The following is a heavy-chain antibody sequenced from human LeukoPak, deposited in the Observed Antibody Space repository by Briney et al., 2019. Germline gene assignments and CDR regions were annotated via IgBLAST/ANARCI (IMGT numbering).Heavy chain of an antibody. CDR1: GFTFSTYA. CDR2: IRPDGDRT. J-gene: IGHJ4*02. D-gene: IGHD6-19*01. Sequence: GGSLRLSCAASGFTFSTYAITWVRQGPGKGLEWVSAIRPDGDRTYYANSVRGRFTISRDNSKDTVYLQINGLRVEDTAVYYCARDKPGYSSGTSTGSSDYWGQGTLVTVSS. CDR3: ARDKPGYSSGTSTGSSDY. V-gene: IGHV3-23*01.